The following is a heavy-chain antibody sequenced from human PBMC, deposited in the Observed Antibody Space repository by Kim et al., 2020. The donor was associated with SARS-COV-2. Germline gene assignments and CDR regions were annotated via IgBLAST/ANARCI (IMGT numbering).Heavy chain of an antibody. Sequence: ASVKVSCKASGYTFTSYYMHWVRQAPGQGLEWMGIINTSDGITNYAQKFQGRVTMTRDTSTSTVYMELSSLRSEDTAVYYGTKYSGRNPFDYWGQGTLVT. CDR3: TKYSGRNPFDY. V-gene: IGHV1-46*01. J-gene: IGHJ4*02. CDR2: INTSDGIT. D-gene: IGHD1-26*01. CDR1: GYTFTSYY.